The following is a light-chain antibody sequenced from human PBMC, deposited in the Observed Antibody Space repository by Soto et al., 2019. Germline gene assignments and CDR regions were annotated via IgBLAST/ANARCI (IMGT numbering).Light chain of an antibody. CDR3: QQYNGYSRT. Sequence: DIQMTQSPSTLSASVGDRVTITCRASQSIGSSMAWYQQKPGKAPNLLISDASSLERGVPSRFGGSGSGTEFTLTIRSLQPDDFATYYCQQYNGYSRTFGQGTK. V-gene: IGKV1-5*01. CDR1: QSIGSS. J-gene: IGKJ1*01. CDR2: DAS.